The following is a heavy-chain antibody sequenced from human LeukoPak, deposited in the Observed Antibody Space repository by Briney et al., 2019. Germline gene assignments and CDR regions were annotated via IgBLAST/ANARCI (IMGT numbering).Heavy chain of an antibody. J-gene: IGHJ5*02. CDR2: ISASGHST. V-gene: IGHV3-23*01. Sequence: GGSLRLSCAASGFTFSNYILSWVRQTPGKGLEWVSTISASGHSTYYTDSVKGRFTISRDNSNSTLFLQMGSLSAGDTAIYYCATDVYGDYSRWFDPWGQGTLVTVSS. CDR3: ATDVYGDYSRWFDP. D-gene: IGHD4-17*01. CDR1: GFTFSNYI.